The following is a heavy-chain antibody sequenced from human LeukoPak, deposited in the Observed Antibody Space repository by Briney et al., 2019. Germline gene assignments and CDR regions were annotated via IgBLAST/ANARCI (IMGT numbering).Heavy chain of an antibody. CDR3: ARDPQGLRYFDPPYDYYYGMDV. D-gene: IGHD3-9*01. CDR2: IYSGGST. J-gene: IGHJ6*02. Sequence: GGSLRLSCAASGFTVSSNYMSWVRQAPGKGLEWVSVIYSGGSTYYADSVKGRFTISRDNAKNSLYLQMNSLRAEDTAVYYCARDPQGLRYFDPPYDYYYGMDVWGQGTTVTVSS. CDR1: GFTVSSNY. V-gene: IGHV3-53*01.